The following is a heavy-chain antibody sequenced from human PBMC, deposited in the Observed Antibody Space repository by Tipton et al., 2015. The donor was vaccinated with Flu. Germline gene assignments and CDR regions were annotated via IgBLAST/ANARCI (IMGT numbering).Heavy chain of an antibody. J-gene: IGHJ4*02. V-gene: IGHV4-59*01. CDR3: ARVYGGRVAY. CDR1: GGSISSYY. Sequence: TLSLTCTVSGGSISSYYWIWIRQPPGKGLEWIGYIYYSGSTNYNPSLKSRVTISVDTSKNQFSLKLSSVTAADTAVYYCARVYGGRVAYWGQGTLVTVSS. D-gene: IGHD4-23*01. CDR2: IYYSGST.